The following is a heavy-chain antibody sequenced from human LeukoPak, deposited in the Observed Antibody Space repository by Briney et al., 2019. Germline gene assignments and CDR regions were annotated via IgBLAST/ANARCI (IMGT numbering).Heavy chain of an antibody. D-gene: IGHD2-15*01. CDR2: INAGNGNT. J-gene: IGHJ5*02. V-gene: IGHV1-3*03. CDR3: TRGCSGVSCYGYHLDP. Sequence: ASVKVSCKASGYTFTSYAMHWGRQAPGQRLEWMGWINAGNGNTKYSQEFPGRVTITRDTSASTAYMELSRLRSEDMAVYFCTRGCSGVSCYGYHLDPWGKGTLVSVSS. CDR1: GYTFTSYA.